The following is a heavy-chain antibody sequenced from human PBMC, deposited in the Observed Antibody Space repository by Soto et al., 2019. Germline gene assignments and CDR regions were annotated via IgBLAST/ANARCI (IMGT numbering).Heavy chain of an antibody. V-gene: IGHV3-15*07. Sequence: EAQLVESGGGLAKPGGSLRLSCAASGFSFSHAWMNWARQAPGKGLEWVGRIKSRVDGGATDFAAPVKGRFTVSRDDSENTVYLQMNSLKTEDTATYYCTATAAPGVDVWGPGTTVIVSS. CDR3: TATAAPGVDV. D-gene: IGHD6-25*01. CDR2: IKSRVDGGAT. J-gene: IGHJ6*02. CDR1: GFSFSHAW.